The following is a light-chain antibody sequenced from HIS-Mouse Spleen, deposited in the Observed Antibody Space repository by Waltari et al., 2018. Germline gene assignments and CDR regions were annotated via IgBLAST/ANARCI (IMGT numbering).Light chain of an antibody. J-gene: IGLJ1*01. Sequence: QSALTQPASVSGSPGQSITISCTGTSSDVGSYNLVSWYQQHPGKAPKLMIYEGSNRASGVSNRFSGSKSGNTASLTISGLQAEDEADYYCCSYAGSSTYVFGTGTKVTVL. CDR1: SSDVGSYNL. CDR2: EGS. CDR3: CSYAGSSTYV. V-gene: IGLV2-23*01.